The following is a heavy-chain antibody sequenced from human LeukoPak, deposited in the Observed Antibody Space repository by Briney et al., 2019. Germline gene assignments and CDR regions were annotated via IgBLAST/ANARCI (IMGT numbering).Heavy chain of an antibody. Sequence: SETLSLTCAVYGGSFSGYYWSWIRHPPGKGLEWIGEINHSGSTNYNPSLKSRVTISVDTSKNQFSLKLSSVTAADTAVYYCARVSRSVVVVVAESGYYYGMDVWGQGTTVTVSS. D-gene: IGHD2-15*01. J-gene: IGHJ6*02. CDR1: GGSFSGYY. CDR3: ARVSRSVVVVVAESGYYYGMDV. V-gene: IGHV4-34*01. CDR2: INHSGST.